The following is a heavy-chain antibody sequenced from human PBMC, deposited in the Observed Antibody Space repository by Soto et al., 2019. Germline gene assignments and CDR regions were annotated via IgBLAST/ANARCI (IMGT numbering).Heavy chain of an antibody. V-gene: IGHV1-18*01. CDR3: DRDCGCLRGQDALDI. Sequence: ASVKVSCKASGYTFTSYGISWVRQAPGQGLEWMGWISAYNGNTNYAQKLQGRVTMTTDTSTSTAYMELRSLRSDDTAVYYCDRDCGCLRGQDALDIWGQGTMVTVSS. CDR1: GYTFTSYG. J-gene: IGHJ3*02. D-gene: IGHD6-19*01. CDR2: ISAYNGNT.